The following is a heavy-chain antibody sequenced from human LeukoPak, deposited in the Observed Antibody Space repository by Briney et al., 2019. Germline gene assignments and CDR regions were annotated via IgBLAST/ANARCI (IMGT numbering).Heavy chain of an antibody. CDR3: ARFWDYYGMDV. Sequence: QPGRSLRLSCTASGFIFSNSGMHWVRQAPGKGPEWVAVISYDDNYKYYVDSVKGRFTISRDNSKNKLSLQMNSLRPEDSAIYYCARFWDYYGMDVWGQGTTVIVSS. CDR1: GFIFSNSG. CDR2: ISYDDNYK. D-gene: IGHD3-16*01. J-gene: IGHJ6*02. V-gene: IGHV3-30*03.